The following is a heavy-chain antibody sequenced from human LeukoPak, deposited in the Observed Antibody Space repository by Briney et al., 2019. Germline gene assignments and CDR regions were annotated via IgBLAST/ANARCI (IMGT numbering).Heavy chain of an antibody. V-gene: IGHV4-59*01. Sequence: SETLSLTCTVSGGSINRYYWSWIRQPPGKGLEWIGYIYYSGSTNYNPSLKSRVTISVDTSKNQFSLKLSSVTAADTAVYYCARGPYGSGSYYIYYYYMDVWGKGATVTVSS. CDR1: GGSINRYY. D-gene: IGHD3-10*01. J-gene: IGHJ6*03. CDR2: IYYSGST. CDR3: ARGPYGSGSYYIYYYYMDV.